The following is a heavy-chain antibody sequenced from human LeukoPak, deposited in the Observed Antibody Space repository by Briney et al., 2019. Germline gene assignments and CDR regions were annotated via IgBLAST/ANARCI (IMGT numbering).Heavy chain of an antibody. CDR3: AKDGPPGSSWYANYYMDV. J-gene: IGHJ6*03. V-gene: IGHV3-30*18. D-gene: IGHD6-13*01. CDR1: GFIFSHHG. CDR2: ISYDGSNK. Sequence: GGSLRLSCATSGFIFSHHGMNWVRQAPGKGLEWVAVISYDGSNKYYADSVKGRFTISRDNSKNTLYLQMNSLRAEDTAVYYCAKDGPPGSSWYANYYMDVWGKGTTVTVSS.